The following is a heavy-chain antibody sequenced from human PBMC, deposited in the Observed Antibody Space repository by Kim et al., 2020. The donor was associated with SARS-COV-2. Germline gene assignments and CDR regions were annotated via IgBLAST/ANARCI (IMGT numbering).Heavy chain of an antibody. V-gene: IGHV3-11*01. CDR3: AGSTWGGWYYFDY. Sequence: GGSLRLSCAASGFTFSDYYMSWIRQAPGKGLEWVSYISSSGSTIYYADSVKGRFTISRDNAKNSLYLQMNSLRAEDTAVYYCAGSTWGGWYYFDYWGQGTLVTVSS. J-gene: IGHJ4*02. D-gene: IGHD6-19*01. CDR1: GFTFSDYY. CDR2: ISSSGSTI.